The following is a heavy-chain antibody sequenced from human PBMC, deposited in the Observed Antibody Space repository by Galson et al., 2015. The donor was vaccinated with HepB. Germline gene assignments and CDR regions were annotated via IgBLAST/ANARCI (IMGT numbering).Heavy chain of an antibody. J-gene: IGHJ4*02. D-gene: IGHD1-14*01. Sequence: SLRLYCAASGFTFSDAWMSWVRQAPGKGLEWVGRFKSRTFGGTADSGTPVKGRFTISRDASKHTLSLLLSSLKTEDTAVYYCTTTVRPEDFVDYWGQGSLVTVSS. CDR1: GFTFSDAW. CDR3: TTTVRPEDFVDY. V-gene: IGHV3-15*01. CDR2: FKSRTFGGTA.